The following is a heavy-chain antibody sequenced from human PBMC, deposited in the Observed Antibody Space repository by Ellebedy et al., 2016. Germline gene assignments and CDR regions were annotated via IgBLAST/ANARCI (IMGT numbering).Heavy chain of an antibody. Sequence: GESLKISXVASGFTFRNFFMNWVRQAPGGGLEWFSTISGDGDTTFSADSVKGRFTISRDNSRDTLYLQMNSLRAEDTAVYYCYYGHYSASWGQGTLVTVSS. D-gene: IGHD4-17*01. V-gene: IGHV3-23*01. CDR3: YYGHYSAS. CDR2: ISGDGDTT. J-gene: IGHJ4*02. CDR1: GFTFRNFF.